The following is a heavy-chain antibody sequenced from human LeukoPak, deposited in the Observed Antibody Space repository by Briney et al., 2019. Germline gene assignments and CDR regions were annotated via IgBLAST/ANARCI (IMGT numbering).Heavy chain of an antibody. Sequence: SDPLSLTCALYGHSFRGYHWRGPPEPPGKGLEWLGELNHSGSTNYHPSLKSRVTISVDTSKNQCSLKLSSVTAADTAVYYCSRASLGRIAAAGTARNYYYYMDVWGKGTTVTVSS. J-gene: IGHJ6*03. CDR2: LNHSGST. CDR1: GHSFRGYH. CDR3: SRASLGRIAAAGTARNYYYYMDV. D-gene: IGHD6-13*01. V-gene: IGHV4-34*01.